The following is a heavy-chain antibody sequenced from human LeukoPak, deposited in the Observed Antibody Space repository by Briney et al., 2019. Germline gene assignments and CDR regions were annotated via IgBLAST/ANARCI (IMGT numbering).Heavy chain of an antibody. J-gene: IGHJ4*02. CDR3: ARAQYYYPHHYYVY. D-gene: IGHD3-10*01. CDR2: INPNGGDT. Sequence: ASVKVSCKASGYTFTGYYMHWVRQAPGQGLEWMGWINPNGGDTSYAQKFQGRVTMTRGTSISTAYMELSRLRSDDTAVYYCARAQYYYPHHYYVYWGQGTLLTVSS. CDR1: GYTFTGYY. V-gene: IGHV1-2*02.